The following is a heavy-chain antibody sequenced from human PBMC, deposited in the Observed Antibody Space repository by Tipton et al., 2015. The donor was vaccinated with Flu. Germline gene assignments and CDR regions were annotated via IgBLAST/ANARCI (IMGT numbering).Heavy chain of an antibody. D-gene: IGHD3-10*01. V-gene: IGHV4-4*07. CDR2: IYSSGST. CDR3: AKTTSSGYDGSGRDFDY. CDR1: GGSINSYY. J-gene: IGHJ4*02. Sequence: TLSLTCTVSGGSINSYYWSWIRQSAGKGLEWIGRIYSSGSTNYNPSLKSRVTISVDTSKNQFSLRLSSVTAADTAVYYCAKTTSSGYDGSGRDFDYWGQGTLVTVSS.